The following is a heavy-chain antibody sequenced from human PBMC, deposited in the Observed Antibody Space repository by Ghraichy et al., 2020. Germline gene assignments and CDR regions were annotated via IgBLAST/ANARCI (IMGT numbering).Heavy chain of an antibody. CDR3: ARGGYPTYCFDF. CDR1: GFGVRSNY. CDR2: IYSGDAT. J-gene: IGHJ4*02. D-gene: IGHD5-12*01. V-gene: IGHV3-53*01. Sequence: GGSLRLSCAASGFGVRSNYMSWVRQAPGKGLEWVSVIYSGDATYYADSVKGRFTMSRDISKNTVFLQMNSLRAEDTAVYFCARGGYPTYCFDFWGQGTLVIVSS.